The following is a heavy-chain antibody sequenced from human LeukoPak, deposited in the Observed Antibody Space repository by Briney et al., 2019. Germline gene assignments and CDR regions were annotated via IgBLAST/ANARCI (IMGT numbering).Heavy chain of an antibody. CDR1: GFTFSSYS. CDR2: ISSSTSYI. D-gene: IGHD4-17*01. CDR3: ARAGGSTVSHSDY. Sequence: PGGSLRLSCAASGFTFSSYSMNWIRQAPGKGLEWVSSISSSTSYIYYADSVKGRFTISKDNAKNSLYLQMNSLRAEDTAVYYCARAGGSTVSHSDYWGQGTLVTVCS. V-gene: IGHV3-21*01. J-gene: IGHJ4*02.